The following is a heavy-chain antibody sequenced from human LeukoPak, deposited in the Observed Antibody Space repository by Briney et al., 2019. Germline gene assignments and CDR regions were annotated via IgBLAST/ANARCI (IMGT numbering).Heavy chain of an antibody. CDR2: IYPGDSDT. CDR1: GYSFTSYW. Sequence: GESLKISCKGSGYSFTSYWIGWVRQMPGKGLEWMGIIYPGDSDTRYSPSFQGQVTISADKSISTAYLQWSSLKASDTAMYYCARRGYSYGYGSNDYYMDVWGKGTTVTISS. J-gene: IGHJ6*03. D-gene: IGHD5-18*01. V-gene: IGHV5-51*01. CDR3: ARRGYSYGYGSNDYYMDV.